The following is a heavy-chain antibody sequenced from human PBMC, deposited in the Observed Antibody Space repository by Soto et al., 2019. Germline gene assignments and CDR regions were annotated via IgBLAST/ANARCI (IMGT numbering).Heavy chain of an antibody. V-gene: IGHV3-30*18. CDR2: ISNNGREK. CDR3: VKYVDDTVWSVPFDP. CDR1: GFTFWTYG. J-gene: IGHJ5*02. D-gene: IGHD2-8*01. Sequence: QVQLVESGGGVVQPGRSLRLSCVASGFTFWTYGMHWVRQAPGKGLEWVAVISNNGREKYFADSVKGRFAISRDNSKNTLFLEMNILRDEDTAVYYCVKYVDDTVWSVPFDPWGQGTLVSVSS.